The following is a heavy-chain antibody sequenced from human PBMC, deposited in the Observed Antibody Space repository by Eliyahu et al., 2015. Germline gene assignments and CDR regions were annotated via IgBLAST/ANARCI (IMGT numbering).Heavy chain of an antibody. CDR2: ISAYNGKT. J-gene: IGHJ4*02. V-gene: IGHV1-18*01. CDR3: VRDQGYYYDSSGFFDS. Sequence: QVQLVQSGAXVKNPGASVKVSCKSSGFTFTTNGISWVRQAPGQGLEWMGWISAYNGKTNYAHKFQGRVTMTTDTPTTTAYVELRSLKSDDTAVYYCVRDQGYYYDSSGFFDSWGQGTLVTVSS. D-gene: IGHD3-22*01. CDR1: GFTFTTNG.